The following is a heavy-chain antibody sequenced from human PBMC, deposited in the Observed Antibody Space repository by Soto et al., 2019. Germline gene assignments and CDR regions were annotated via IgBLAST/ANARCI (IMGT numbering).Heavy chain of an antibody. CDR3: ARAPDYGDAFDI. J-gene: IGHJ3*02. Sequence: GGSLRLSCAASGFTVSSNYMSWVRQAPGKGLEWVSVIGTAGDTYYPGSVKGRFTISRENAKNSLYLQMNSLRAGDTAVYYCARAPDYGDAFDIWGQGTMVTVSS. D-gene: IGHD4-17*01. CDR1: GFTVSSNY. CDR2: IGTAGDT. V-gene: IGHV3-13*01.